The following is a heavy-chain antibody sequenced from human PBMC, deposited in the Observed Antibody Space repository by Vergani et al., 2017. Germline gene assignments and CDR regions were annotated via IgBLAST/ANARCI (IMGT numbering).Heavy chain of an antibody. CDR3: AGVSRALTIGFGVVGAGWFDP. V-gene: IGHV3-11*01. Sequence: QVQLVESGGGLVKPGGSLRLSCAASGFTFSDYYMSWIRQAPGKGLGWVSYISSSGSTIYYADSVKGRFTICRDNAKNSLYLQMNSLRAEDTAVYYCAGVSRALTIGFGVVGAGWFDPWGQGTLVTVSS. CDR2: ISSSGSTI. D-gene: IGHD3-3*01. CDR1: GFTFSDYY. J-gene: IGHJ5*02.